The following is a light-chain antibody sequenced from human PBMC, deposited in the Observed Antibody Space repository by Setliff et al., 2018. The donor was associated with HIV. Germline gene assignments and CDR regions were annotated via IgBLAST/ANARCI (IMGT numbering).Light chain of an antibody. J-gene: IGLJ1*01. CDR3: SSYTGSSTLEV. CDR1: SSDVGAYNY. CDR2: DVS. Sequence: QSALTQPASVSGSPGQSITISCTGTSSDVGAYNYVSWYQQRPGKAPKLMIYDVSNRPSGVSRRFSGSKSGNTASLTISGLQAEDEAAYYCSSYTGSSTLEVFGTGTKVTVL. V-gene: IGLV2-14*03.